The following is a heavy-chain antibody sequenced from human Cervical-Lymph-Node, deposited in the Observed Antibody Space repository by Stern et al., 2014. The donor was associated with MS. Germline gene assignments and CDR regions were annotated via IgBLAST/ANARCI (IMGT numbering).Heavy chain of an antibody. V-gene: IGHV1-24*01. CDR1: GYTLTELS. D-gene: IGHD3-3*01. CDR2: FDPEDGET. CDR3: ATDRDDFRSGYSAPTKGYGLDV. Sequence: MQLEESGAEVKKPGASVKVSCKVSGYTLTELSMHWVRQAPGKGLEWMGGFDPEDGETIYAQKFQGRVTMTEDTSPQPASMELSSLRSEDTAVYYCATDRDDFRSGYSAPTKGYGLDVWGQGTTVTVTS. J-gene: IGHJ6*02.